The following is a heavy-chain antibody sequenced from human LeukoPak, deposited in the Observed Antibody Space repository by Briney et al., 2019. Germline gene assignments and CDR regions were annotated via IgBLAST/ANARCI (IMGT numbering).Heavy chain of an antibody. CDR2: ISGSSSNK. CDR1: GFPFSRYS. Sequence: GGSLRLSCAASGFPFSRYSMSWVRQAPGKGLEWVASISGSSSNKHYADSVKGRLTISRDNAKDSLFLQLSSPRAEDTAVYYCASQDYVWGSFRFWGQGTPVTVSS. J-gene: IGHJ4*02. D-gene: IGHD3-16*02. CDR3: ASQDYVWGSFRF. V-gene: IGHV3-21*01.